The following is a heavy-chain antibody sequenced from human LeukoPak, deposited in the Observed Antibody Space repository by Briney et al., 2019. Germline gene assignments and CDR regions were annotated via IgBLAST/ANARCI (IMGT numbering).Heavy chain of an antibody. V-gene: IGHV1-2*06. Sequence: GASVKVSCKASGYTFSGYYMHWVRQAPGQGLEWMGRINPNSGGTNYAQKFQGRVTMTRDTSISTACMELSRLRSDDTAVYYCARDRYSSGWYFSFTDYYYYYGMDVWGQGTTVTVSS. J-gene: IGHJ6*02. CDR2: INPNSGGT. CDR3: ARDRYSSGWYFSFTDYYYYYGMDV. CDR1: GYTFSGYY. D-gene: IGHD6-19*01.